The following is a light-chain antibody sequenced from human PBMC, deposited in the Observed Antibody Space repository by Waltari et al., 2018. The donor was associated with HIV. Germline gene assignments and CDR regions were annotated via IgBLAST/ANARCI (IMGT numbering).Light chain of an antibody. V-gene: IGKV3-11*01. CDR3: QERSNWPALT. Sequence: EIVLTQSPATLSLSPAERASLSCRASQRVRSYLAWYQQKPGQAPRLLIYQASTRATGIPARFSGSGSGTDFTLTISSLEPEDFAVYYCQERSNWPALTFGGGTKVEIK. CDR2: QAS. CDR1: QRVRSY. J-gene: IGKJ4*01.